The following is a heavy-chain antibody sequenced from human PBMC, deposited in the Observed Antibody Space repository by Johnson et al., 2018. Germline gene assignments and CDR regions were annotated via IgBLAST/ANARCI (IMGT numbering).Heavy chain of an antibody. J-gene: IGHJ4*02. CDR2: ISKDGSEK. CDR1: GFTLSTYV. CDR3: ARDLRGPTEN. Sequence: QVQLVQSGGGVVQPGGSLRLSCAASGFTLSTYVIHWVRQAPGTGLEWVAVISKDGSEKYYSDSVEGRFTISRDNSENMVFLQMNSLRTEETSMYFCARDLRGPTENWGQGTLVTVSS. V-gene: IGHV3-30*03. D-gene: IGHD1-1*01.